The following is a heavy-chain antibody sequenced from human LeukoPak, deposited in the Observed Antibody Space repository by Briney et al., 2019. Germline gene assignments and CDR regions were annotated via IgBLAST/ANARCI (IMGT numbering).Heavy chain of an antibody. Sequence: PGGSLRLSCAASGFTFSSYEMNWVRQAPGKGREWVSYISSSGSSIYYADSVKGRFTISRDNAKNSLYLQMNSLKAEDTAVYYCAREEINCGGDCFYYWGRGTLVTVSS. J-gene: IGHJ4*02. CDR3: AREEINCGGDCFYY. CDR2: ISSSGSSI. D-gene: IGHD2-21*01. CDR1: GFTFSSYE. V-gene: IGHV3-48*03.